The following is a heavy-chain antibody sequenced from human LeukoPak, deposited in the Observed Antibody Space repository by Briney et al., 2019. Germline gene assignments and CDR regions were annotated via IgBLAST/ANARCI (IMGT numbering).Heavy chain of an antibody. D-gene: IGHD6-19*01. Sequence: PGGSLRLSCAASGFTFSSYAMSWVRQAPGKGLEWVSAISGSGGSTYYAGSVKGRFTISRDNSKNTLYLQMNSLRAEDTAVYYCAKDSRIAVAGTEGFDYWGQGTLVTVSS. J-gene: IGHJ4*02. CDR2: ISGSGGST. V-gene: IGHV3-23*01. CDR3: AKDSRIAVAGTEGFDY. CDR1: GFTFSSYA.